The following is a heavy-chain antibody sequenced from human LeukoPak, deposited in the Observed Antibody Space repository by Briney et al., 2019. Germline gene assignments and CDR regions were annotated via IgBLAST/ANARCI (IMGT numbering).Heavy chain of an antibody. D-gene: IGHD5-18*01. Sequence: GGSLRLSCAASGFTFSKYRINWVRQAPGKGLEWVSYISSSSSTIYYADSVKGRFTISRDNAKNSLYLQMNSLRAEDTAVYYCAKVASGYSYGTSSYYYYMDVWGKGTTVTVSS. V-gene: IGHV3-48*01. CDR2: ISSSSSTI. J-gene: IGHJ6*03. CDR3: AKVASGYSYGTSSYYYYMDV. CDR1: GFTFSKYR.